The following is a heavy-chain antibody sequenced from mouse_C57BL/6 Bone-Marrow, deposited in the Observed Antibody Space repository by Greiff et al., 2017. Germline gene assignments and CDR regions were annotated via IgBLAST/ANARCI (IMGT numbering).Heavy chain of an antibody. V-gene: IGHV1-81*01. CDR2: IYPRSGNT. Sequence: VKLQESGAELARPGASVKLSCKASGYTFTSYGISWVKQRTGQGLEWIGEIYPRSGNTYYNEKFKGKATLTADKSSSTAYMELRRLTSEDSAVYFCARQLRLPSFAYWGQGTLVTVSA. CDR3: ARQLRLPSFAY. CDR1: GYTFTSYG. D-gene: IGHD3-2*02. J-gene: IGHJ3*01.